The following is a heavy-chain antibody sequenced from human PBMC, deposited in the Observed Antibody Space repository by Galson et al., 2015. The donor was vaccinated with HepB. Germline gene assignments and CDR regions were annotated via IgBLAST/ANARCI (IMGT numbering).Heavy chain of an antibody. Sequence: SVKVSCKASGGTFSSYAISWVRQAPGQGLEWMGGIIPIFGTANYAQKFQGRVTITADESTSTAYMELSSLRSEDTAVYYCASSYFYCSGGSCPIDYWGQGTLVTVSS. CDR2: IIPIFGTA. D-gene: IGHD2-15*01. J-gene: IGHJ4*02. CDR1: GGTFSSYA. CDR3: ASSYFYCSGGSCPIDY. V-gene: IGHV1-69*13.